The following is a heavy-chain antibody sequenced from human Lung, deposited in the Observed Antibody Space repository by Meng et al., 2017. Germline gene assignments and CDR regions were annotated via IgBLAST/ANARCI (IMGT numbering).Heavy chain of an antibody. V-gene: IGHV4-34*01. D-gene: IGHD2-2*01. J-gene: IGHJ5*02. Sequence: QVQLQQWGAGLLKPSETLSLTCGVYGGSFSGYYWSWIRQPPGKGLEWIGEISHSGRTNYNPSLKSRVTISVDTSKNQFSLQLTSVTAADTAMYYCTRAPLPAGRGLKNWFEPWGQGTLVTVSS. CDR2: ISHSGRT. CDR3: TRAPLPAGRGLKNWFEP. CDR1: GGSFSGYY.